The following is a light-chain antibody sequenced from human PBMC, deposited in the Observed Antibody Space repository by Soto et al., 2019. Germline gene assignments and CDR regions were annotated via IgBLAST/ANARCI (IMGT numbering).Light chain of an antibody. V-gene: IGLV2-8*01. Sequence: QSALTQPPSASGSPGQSVAISCTGTSSDVGGYNYVSWYQQHPGKAPKLMIYEVNKRPSGVPDRFSGSKSGNTASLTVSGLQAEDEADYYCSSYADSSNVFGTGTKGTVL. CDR2: EVN. CDR1: SSDVGGYNY. J-gene: IGLJ1*01. CDR3: SSYADSSNV.